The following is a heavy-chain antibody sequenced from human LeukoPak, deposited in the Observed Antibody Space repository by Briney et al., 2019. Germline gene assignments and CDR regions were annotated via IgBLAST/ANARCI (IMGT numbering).Heavy chain of an antibody. CDR2: ISSSSSYI. V-gene: IGHV3-21*01. Sequence: GGSLRLSCAASGFTFSSYSMNWVRQAPGKGLEWVSSISSSSSYIYYADSVKGRFTISRDNAKNSLYLQMNSLRAEDTAVYYCARGPPTAGALDYWGQGTLVTVSS. CDR1: GFTFSSYS. J-gene: IGHJ4*02. D-gene: IGHD6-25*01. CDR3: ARGPPTAGALDY.